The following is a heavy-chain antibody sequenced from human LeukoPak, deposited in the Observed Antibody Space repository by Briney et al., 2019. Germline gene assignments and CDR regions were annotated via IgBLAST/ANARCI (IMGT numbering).Heavy chain of an antibody. CDR1: GGSISSYY. V-gene: IGHV4-4*07. CDR2: IYTSGST. Sequence: SETLSLTCTVSGGSISSYYWSWIRQPAGKGLEWIGRIYTSGSTNYNPSLKSRVTISVDTSKNQFSLKLSSVTAADTAVYYCARGRGSNCSGGSCYRTDAFDIWGQGTMVTVSS. D-gene: IGHD2-15*01. J-gene: IGHJ3*02. CDR3: ARGRGSNCSGGSCYRTDAFDI.